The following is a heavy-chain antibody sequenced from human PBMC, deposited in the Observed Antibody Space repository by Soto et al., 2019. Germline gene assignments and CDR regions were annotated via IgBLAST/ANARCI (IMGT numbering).Heavy chain of an antibody. CDR3: AAISSGYYRVFDY. CDR1: GATFTSST. CDR2: ILVGSGQT. D-gene: IGHD3-22*01. J-gene: IGHJ4*02. Sequence: ASVKVSFKASGATFTSSTVNWVRQARGQPPEWIGWILVGSGQTNSAQKFQGRVAITRDMSTYTAYLELNSLRSDDSAVYYCAAISSGYYRVFDYWGQGTPVTVSS. V-gene: IGHV1-58*01.